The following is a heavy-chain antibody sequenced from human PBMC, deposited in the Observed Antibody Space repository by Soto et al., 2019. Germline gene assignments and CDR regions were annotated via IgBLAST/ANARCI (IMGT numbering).Heavy chain of an antibody. J-gene: IGHJ4*02. CDR2: TNAYDGNT. CDR1: GYIFINYA. D-gene: IGHD3-10*01. V-gene: IGHV1-18*04. CDR3: ARGPHYYGSGRPSWSTAD. Sequence: QVQLVQSGAEVKKPGASIKVSCKTSGYIFINYAITWVRQAPGQGLEWMGWTNAYDGNTNYAENLQGRVTMTTDTSTTTAYMELRSLRPDDTAVYYCARGPHYYGSGRPSWSTADWGQGTLVTVSS.